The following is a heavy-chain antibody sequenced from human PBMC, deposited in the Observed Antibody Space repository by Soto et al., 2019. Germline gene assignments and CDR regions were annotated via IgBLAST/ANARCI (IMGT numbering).Heavy chain of an antibody. J-gene: IGHJ3*02. D-gene: IGHD3-22*01. CDR2: IYYSGST. V-gene: IGHV4-39*01. CDR1: GGSISSSSYY. Sequence: TSTGSGGSISSSSYYGGWIRQPPGKGLEWMGSIYYSGSTYYNPSLKSRVTISVDTSKNQFSLKLSSVTAADKAVYYCSSTYYYASSGYSSAFDILCQGTLVT. CDR3: SSTYYYASSGYSSAFDI.